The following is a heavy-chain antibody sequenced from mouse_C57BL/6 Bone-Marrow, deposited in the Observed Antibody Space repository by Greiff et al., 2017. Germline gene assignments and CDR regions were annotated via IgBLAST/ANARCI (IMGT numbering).Heavy chain of an antibody. D-gene: IGHD1-1*01. CDR1: GYTFTDHT. J-gene: IGHJ2*01. CDR3: ASPHYYGSPFDY. CDR2: IYPRDGST. Sequence: QVQLQQSDAELVKPGASVKISCKVSGYTFTDHTIHWMKQRPEQGLEWIGYIYPRDGSTTYNEKFKGKATLTADKSSSTAYMQLNSLTSEDSAVYFCASPHYYGSPFDYWGQGTTLTVSS. V-gene: IGHV1-78*01.